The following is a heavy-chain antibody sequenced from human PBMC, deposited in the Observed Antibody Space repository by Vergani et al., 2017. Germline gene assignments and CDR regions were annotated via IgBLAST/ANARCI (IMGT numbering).Heavy chain of an antibody. V-gene: IGHV4-39*01. Sequence: QLQLQESGPGLVKPSETLSLTCTVSGGSISSRSYYWGGIRQPPGKGLEWIGSIYYSGSTYYNPSLKSRVTISVDTSKNQFSLKLSSVTAADTALYYCARHLAYCGGDCYPYYYGMDVWGQGP. J-gene: IGHJ6*02. CDR3: ARHLAYCGGDCYPYYYGMDV. D-gene: IGHD2-21*02. CDR2: IYYSGST. CDR1: GGSISSRSYY.